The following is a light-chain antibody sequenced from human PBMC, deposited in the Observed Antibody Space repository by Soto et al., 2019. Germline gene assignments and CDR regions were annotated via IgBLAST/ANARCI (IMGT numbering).Light chain of an antibody. CDR1: QTISSN. J-gene: IGKJ5*01. Sequence: DIQLTQSPSFLSASVGDRVTIPCRASQTISSNLAWYQQKPGKAPKLLVYAASTLQSGVPSRFSGSGSGTEFTLTISSLQPEDFATYYCQQFNSHPITFGQGTRLEI. CDR2: AAS. V-gene: IGKV1-9*01. CDR3: QQFNSHPIT.